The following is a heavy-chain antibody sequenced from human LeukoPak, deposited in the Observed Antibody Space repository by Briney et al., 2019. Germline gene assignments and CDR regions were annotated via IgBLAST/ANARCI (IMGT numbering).Heavy chain of an antibody. CDR1: GFTFSSYG. CDR3: DRSAAGSLYYFDY. Sequence: GGSLRLSCAASGFTFSSYGMHWVRQAPGKGLEWVAFIQYDGSNKYYADSVKGRFTISRDNSKNTLYLQMNSLRAEDTAVYYCDRSAAGSLYYFDYWGQGTLVTVSS. CDR2: IQYDGSNK. V-gene: IGHV3-30*02. J-gene: IGHJ4*02. D-gene: IGHD6-13*01.